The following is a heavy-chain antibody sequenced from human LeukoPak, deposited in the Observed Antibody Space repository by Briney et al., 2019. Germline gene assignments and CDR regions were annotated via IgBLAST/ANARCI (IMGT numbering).Heavy chain of an antibody. D-gene: IGHD2-8*01. CDR1: GFSFSTHC. CDR3: ANALGTIDPFDI. CDR2: ISATGSDT. Sequence: GSLRLSCATSGFSFSTHCISLVRQASGEGAGLVSSISATGSDTYYAASVKGRFTISRDNSRNMLYLHMNSLRAEDTAVYYCANALGTIDPFDIWGQGTVVTVS. J-gene: IGHJ3*02. V-gene: IGHV3-23*01.